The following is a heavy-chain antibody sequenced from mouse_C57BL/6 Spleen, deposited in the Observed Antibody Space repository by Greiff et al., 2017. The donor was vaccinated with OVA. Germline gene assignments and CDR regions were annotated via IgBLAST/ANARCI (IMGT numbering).Heavy chain of an antibody. Sequence: VQLQQSGPGLVQPSQSLSITCTVSGFSLTSYGVHWVRQSPGKGLEWLGVIWRGGSTDYNAAFMSRLSITKDNSKSQVFFKMNSLQADDTAIYYCAKKDDYDGTWFAYWGQGTLVTVSA. D-gene: IGHD2-4*01. CDR1: GFSLTSYG. CDR3: AKKDDYDGTWFAY. J-gene: IGHJ3*01. CDR2: IWRGGST. V-gene: IGHV2-5*01.